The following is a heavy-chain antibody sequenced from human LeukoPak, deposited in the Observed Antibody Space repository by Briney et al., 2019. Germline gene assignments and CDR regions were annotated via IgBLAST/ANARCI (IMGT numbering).Heavy chain of an antibody. CDR3: ARDLVVPAADAFDI. Sequence: GGSLRLSCAASGFTFSSYAMHWVRQAPGKGLEWVAVISCDGSNKYYADSVKGRFTISRDNSKNTLYLQMNSLRAEDTAVYYCARDLVVPAADAFDIWGQGTMVTDSS. V-gene: IGHV3-30*04. CDR1: GFTFSSYA. J-gene: IGHJ3*02. D-gene: IGHD2-2*01. CDR2: ISCDGSNK.